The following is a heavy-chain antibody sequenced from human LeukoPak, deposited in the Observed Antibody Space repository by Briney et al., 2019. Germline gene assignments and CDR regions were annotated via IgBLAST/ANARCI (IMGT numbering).Heavy chain of an antibody. CDR3: ARRQWLGRSPFDY. J-gene: IGHJ4*02. CDR2: IYYTGYT. V-gene: IGHV4-59*01. D-gene: IGHD6-19*01. CDR1: GGSISSYY. Sequence: SETLSLTCTVSGGSISSYYWSWIRQPPGKGLEGIGYIYYTGYTNYNPSLTSRVTISVGTSKKQFSLKLNSVTAADTAVYYCARRQWLGRSPFDYWGQGTLGTVSS.